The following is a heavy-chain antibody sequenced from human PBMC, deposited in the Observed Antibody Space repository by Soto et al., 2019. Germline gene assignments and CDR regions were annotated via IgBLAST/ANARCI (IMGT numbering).Heavy chain of an antibody. CDR1: GFTFSYYY. CDR3: ARAYSDAFDI. Sequence: PGGSLRLSCEASGFTFSYYYMTWIRQAPGKGLEWVSYISSSGSGIYYPDSVKGRFTISRDNAKKSLYLQMSSLRAEDTAVYYCARAYSDAFDIWGQGTLVTVSS. CDR2: ISSSGSGI. J-gene: IGHJ3*02. V-gene: IGHV3-11*01. D-gene: IGHD2-15*01.